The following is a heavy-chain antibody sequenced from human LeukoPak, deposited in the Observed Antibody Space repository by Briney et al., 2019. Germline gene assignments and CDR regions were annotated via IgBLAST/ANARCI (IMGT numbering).Heavy chain of an antibody. V-gene: IGHV3-48*04. J-gene: IGHJ4*02. CDR2: ISSSGSTI. Sequence: GGSLRLSCAASGFTFSSYSMNWVRQAPGKGLEWVSYISSSGSTIYYADSVKGRFTISRDNAKNSLYLQMNSLRAGDTAVYYCARDSFRGSYSDYWGQGTLVTVSA. D-gene: IGHD1-26*01. CDR3: ARDSFRGSYSDY. CDR1: GFTFSSYS.